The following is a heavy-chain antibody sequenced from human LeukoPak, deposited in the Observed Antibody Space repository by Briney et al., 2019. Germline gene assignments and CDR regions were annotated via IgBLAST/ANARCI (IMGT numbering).Heavy chain of an antibody. CDR2: IYTSGRT. D-gene: IGHD6-6*01. J-gene: IGHJ4*02. CDR3: ARDPQLGPFDY. Sequence: SETLSLTCTVSGGSISSYYWSWIRQPAGKGLEWIGRIYTSGRTNYNPSLKSRVTMSVDTSKKQFSLKLSSVTAADTTVYYCARDPQLGPFDYWGQGTLVTVSS. V-gene: IGHV4-4*07. CDR1: GGSISSYY.